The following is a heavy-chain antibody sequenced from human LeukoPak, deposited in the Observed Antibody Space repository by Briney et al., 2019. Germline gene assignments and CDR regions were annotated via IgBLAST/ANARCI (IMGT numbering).Heavy chain of an antibody. D-gene: IGHD6-19*01. V-gene: IGHV4-59*01. CDR3: ARLSYSNGWSYFDY. J-gene: IGHJ4*02. CDR1: GGSISGYH. Sequence: SETLSLTCTVSGGSISGYHWSWIRQPPGKGLEWIGYIYYSGNTNYNPSLKSRVAISVDTSKNQFSLKLSSVTAADTAVHYCARLSYSNGWSYFDYWGQGTLVTVSS. CDR2: IYYSGNT.